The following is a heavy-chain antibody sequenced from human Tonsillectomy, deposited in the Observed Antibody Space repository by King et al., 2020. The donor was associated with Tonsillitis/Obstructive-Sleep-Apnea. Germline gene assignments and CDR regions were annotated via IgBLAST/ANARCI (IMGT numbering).Heavy chain of an antibody. CDR2: ISYDGSNK. D-gene: IGHD5-24*01. CDR1: GFTFSSYG. Sequence: VQLVESGGGVVQPGRSLRLSCAASGFTFSSYGMHWVRQAPGKGLEWVAVISYDGSNKYYADSVKGRFTISRDNSKNTLYLKMNSLRAEDTAVYYCAKARRKADGYTRRNCSFDLWGRGTLVPVSS. CDR3: AKARRKADGYTRRNCSFDL. V-gene: IGHV3-30*18. J-gene: IGHJ2*01.